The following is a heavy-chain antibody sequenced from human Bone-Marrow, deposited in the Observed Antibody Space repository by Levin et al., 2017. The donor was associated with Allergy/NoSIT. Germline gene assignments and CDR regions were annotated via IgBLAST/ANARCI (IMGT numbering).Heavy chain of an antibody. Sequence: AGGSLRLSCAASGFTFSSYGMHWVRQAPGKGLEWVAFISYYGSNKYYADSVKGRFTISRDNSKNTLYLQMNSLRIEDTAVYHCAKDLRAVAGTGWLDPWGQGTLVTVSS. CDR3: AKDLRAVAGTGWLDP. D-gene: IGHD6-19*01. CDR1: GFTFSSYG. J-gene: IGHJ5*02. CDR2: ISYYGSNK. V-gene: IGHV3-30*18.